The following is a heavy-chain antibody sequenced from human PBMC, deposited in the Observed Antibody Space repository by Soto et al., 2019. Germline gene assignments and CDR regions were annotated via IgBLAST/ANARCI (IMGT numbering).Heavy chain of an antibody. V-gene: IGHV3-74*01. CDR2: ISQDGAIA. CDR1: GFAFGSYW. J-gene: IGHJ4*02. Sequence: VQLVESGGGLVQPGGSLRLSCAASGFAFGSYWMHWVRQAPGKGLVWVSRISQDGAIATQADSVKGRFTISRDNAKNTLFLQMNSVRADDTAVYYCLRDQRHWNEFADQWGQGTLVTVSS. D-gene: IGHD1-1*01. CDR3: LRDQRHWNEFADQ.